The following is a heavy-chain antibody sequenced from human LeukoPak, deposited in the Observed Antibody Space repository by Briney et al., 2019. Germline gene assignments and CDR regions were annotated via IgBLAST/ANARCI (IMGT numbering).Heavy chain of an antibody. CDR3: ARLDGERWLQLGYFDY. J-gene: IGHJ4*02. V-gene: IGHV4-61*01. D-gene: IGHD5-24*01. CDR1: GGSISSGSYY. CDR2: IYYSGST. Sequence: SQTLSLTCTVSGGSISSGSYYWSWIRQPPGKGLEWIGYIYYSGSTNYNPSLKSRVTISVDTSKNQFSLKLSSVTAADTAVYYCARLDGERWLQLGYFDYWGQGTLVTVSS.